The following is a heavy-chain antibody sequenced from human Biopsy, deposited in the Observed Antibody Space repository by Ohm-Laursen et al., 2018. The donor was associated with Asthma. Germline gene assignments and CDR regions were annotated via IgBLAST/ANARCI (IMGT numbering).Heavy chain of an antibody. CDR2: HDHEEGGT. CDR1: GYSLTDLS. D-gene: IGHD4-17*01. V-gene: IGHV1-24*01. Sequence: GASAKVSCKISGYSLTDLSMHWVRQAPGQGLEWMGGHDHEEGGTVNARRFQGRVTMTEDTSTDTAYMELSSLSSDDTAVHYCASDFPKDYVRYNFQFWGQGTLVTVSS. CDR3: ASDFPKDYVRYNFQF. J-gene: IGHJ4*02.